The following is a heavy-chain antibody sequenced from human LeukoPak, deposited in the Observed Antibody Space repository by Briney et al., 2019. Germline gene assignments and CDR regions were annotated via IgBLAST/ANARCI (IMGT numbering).Heavy chain of an antibody. D-gene: IGHD6-19*01. J-gene: IGHJ4*02. CDR2: FDPEDGET. CDR1: GYTLTELS. V-gene: IGHV1-24*01. Sequence: ASVKVSCKVSGYTLTELSMHWVRQAPGKGLEWMGGFDPEDGETVYAQKFQGRVTMTEDASTDTTYMELNSLRSEDTAVYYCATMRPAGYFDYWGQGTLVTVSS. CDR3: ATMRPAGYFDY.